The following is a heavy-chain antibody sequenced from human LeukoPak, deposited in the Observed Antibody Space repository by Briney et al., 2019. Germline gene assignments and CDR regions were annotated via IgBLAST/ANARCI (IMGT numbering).Heavy chain of an antibody. Sequence: GGSLRLSCAASGFTFSSYWMSWVRQAPGKGLEWVANIKQDGSEKYYVDSVKGRFAISRDNAKNSLYLQMNSLRAEDTAVYYCARNSLTRFGGYDFWSGDFDYWGQGTLVTVSS. CDR2: IKQDGSEK. CDR1: GFTFSSYW. J-gene: IGHJ4*02. V-gene: IGHV3-7*01. D-gene: IGHD3-3*01. CDR3: ARNSLTRFGGYDFWSGDFDY.